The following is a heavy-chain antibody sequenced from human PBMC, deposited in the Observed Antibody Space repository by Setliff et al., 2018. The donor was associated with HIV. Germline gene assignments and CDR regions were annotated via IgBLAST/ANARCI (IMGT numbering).Heavy chain of an antibody. Sequence: GGSLRLSCGASGFSFSSYSMNWVRQAPGKGLEWVSSISSSSSYIYYAYSVKGRFTISRDNAKNSLYLQMNSLRVEDTALYYCARDLNWGFDYWGQGTLVTVSS. CDR2: ISSSSSYI. CDR1: GFSFSSYS. D-gene: IGHD7-27*01. CDR3: ARDLNWGFDY. V-gene: IGHV3-21*01. J-gene: IGHJ4*02.